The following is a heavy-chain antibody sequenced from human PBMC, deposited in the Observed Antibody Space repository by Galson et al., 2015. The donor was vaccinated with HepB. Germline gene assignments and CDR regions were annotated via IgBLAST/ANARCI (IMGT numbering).Heavy chain of an antibody. Sequence: SETLSLTCTVSGGSISSYYWSWIRQPPGKGLEWIGYIYCSGSTNYNPSLKSRVTISVDTSKNQFSLKLSSVTAADTAVYYCARFGHYYDSSGPWGQGTLVTVSS. CDR3: ARFGHYYDSSGP. V-gene: IGHV4-59*01. CDR2: IYCSGST. CDR1: GGSISSYY. J-gene: IGHJ5*02. D-gene: IGHD3-22*01.